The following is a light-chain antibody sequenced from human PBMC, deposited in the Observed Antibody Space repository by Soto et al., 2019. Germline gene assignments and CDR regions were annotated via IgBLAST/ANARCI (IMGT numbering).Light chain of an antibody. V-gene: IGKV3-15*01. CDR1: QSIRSD. CDR2: GAS. CDR3: HQYNKWPPRYT. Sequence: EIVVTQFPATLSVSPGERVTLSCRASQSIRSDLAWYQQTPGQAPSLLIYGASTRATGVPARFSGSGSGTEFTLTISSLQSEDFAVYYCHQYNKWPPRYTFGQGTKLEMK. J-gene: IGKJ2*01.